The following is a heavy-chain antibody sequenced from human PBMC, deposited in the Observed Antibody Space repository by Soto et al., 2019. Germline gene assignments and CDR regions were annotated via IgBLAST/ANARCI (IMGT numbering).Heavy chain of an antibody. J-gene: IGHJ4*02. Sequence: EVQLLESGGGLAQPGGSLRLSCAASGFTFSSYAMSWVRQAPGKGLEWVSAISGSGVSTYYADSVKGRFTISRDNSKNPLYLTMNSLRAEDTAVYYCAKSPGMYYYDSSGYYHYDYWGQGTLVTVSS. V-gene: IGHV3-23*01. CDR3: AKSPGMYYYDSSGYYHYDY. D-gene: IGHD3-22*01. CDR2: ISGSGVST. CDR1: GFTFSSYA.